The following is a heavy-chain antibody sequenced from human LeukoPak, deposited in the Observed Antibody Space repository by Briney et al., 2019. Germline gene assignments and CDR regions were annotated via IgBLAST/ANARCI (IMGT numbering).Heavy chain of an antibody. V-gene: IGHV3-23*01. CDR2: ISGSGGST. Sequence: PGGSLRLSCAASGFTLSSYAMSWVRQAPGKGLEWVSAISGSGGSTYYADSVKGRFTISRDNSKNTLYLQMNSLRAEDTAVYYCASPRITMIVVVPHYWGQGTLVTVSS. J-gene: IGHJ4*02. D-gene: IGHD3-22*01. CDR1: GFTLSSYA. CDR3: ASPRITMIVVVPHY.